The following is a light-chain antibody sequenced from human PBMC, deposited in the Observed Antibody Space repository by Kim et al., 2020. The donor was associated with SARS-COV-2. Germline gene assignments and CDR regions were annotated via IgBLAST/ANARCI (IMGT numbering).Light chain of an antibody. J-gene: IGLJ3*02. V-gene: IGLV4-69*01. CDR3: QTSGTNWV. CDR1: SGNSSYA. CDR2: LNSDGSH. Sequence: GASVKLTCTRSSGNSSYAIAWHQQQPEKGPRYLMKLNSDGSHSKGDGIPDRFSGSSSGAERYLTISSLQSEDEADYYGQTSGTNWVFGGGTQLTVL.